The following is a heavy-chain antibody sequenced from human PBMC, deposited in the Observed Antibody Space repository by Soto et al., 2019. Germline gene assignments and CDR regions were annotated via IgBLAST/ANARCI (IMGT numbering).Heavy chain of an antibody. Sequence: QVQLVESGGGVVQPGRSLRLSCAASGFTFSSYAMHWVRQAPGKGLEWVAVISYDGSNKYNADSVKGRFTISRDNSKNTLYLQMNSLRAEDTAVYYCARPSVRWWHQGRIDYWGQGTLVTVSS. D-gene: IGHD2-15*01. CDR1: GFTFSSYA. CDR3: ARPSVRWWHQGRIDY. V-gene: IGHV3-30-3*01. J-gene: IGHJ4*02. CDR2: ISYDGSNK.